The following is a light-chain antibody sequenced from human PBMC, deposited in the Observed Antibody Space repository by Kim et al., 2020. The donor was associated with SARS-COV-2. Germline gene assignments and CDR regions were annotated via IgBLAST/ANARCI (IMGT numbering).Light chain of an antibody. V-gene: IGLV6-57*03. CDR3: QSSDNTNLV. CDR1: SGSIASNY. J-gene: IGLJ2*01. CDR2: ENN. Sequence: GRTIINSCTRSSGSIASNYGQWYRQRPGSAPTTLIYENNERPSGVPDRFSGSIDRSSNSASLTISGLQTEDEADYYCQSSDNTNLVFGGGTKLTVL.